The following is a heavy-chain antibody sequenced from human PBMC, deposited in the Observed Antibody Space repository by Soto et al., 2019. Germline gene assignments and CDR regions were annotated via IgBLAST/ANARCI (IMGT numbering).Heavy chain of an antibody. D-gene: IGHD4-17*01. V-gene: IGHV4-39*01. CDR3: ARADDYERRFLFDY. J-gene: IGHJ4*02. CDR2: IYYSGST. Sequence: QLQLQESGPGLVKPSETLSLTCTVSGGSISSSSYYWGWIRQPPGKGLEWIGSIYYSGSTYYNPSLKSRVTISVDTSKNQFSLKLSSVTAADTAVYYCARADDYERRFLFDYWGQGTLVTVSS. CDR1: GGSISSSSYY.